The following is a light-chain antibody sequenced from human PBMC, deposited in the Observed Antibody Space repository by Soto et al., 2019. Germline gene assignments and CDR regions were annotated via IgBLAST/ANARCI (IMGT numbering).Light chain of an antibody. V-gene: IGLV2-23*01. J-gene: IGLJ2*01. Sequence: QSALTQPASVSGSPGQSITISCTRTSSNVESYNLFSWYQHPPGKAPKLIIYEGSERPSGVSNRFSGAQSGHSASLTISGLQAEDEADYYCSSYAGAVVFGGGTKLTVL. CDR1: SSNVESYNL. CDR3: SSYAGAVV. CDR2: EGS.